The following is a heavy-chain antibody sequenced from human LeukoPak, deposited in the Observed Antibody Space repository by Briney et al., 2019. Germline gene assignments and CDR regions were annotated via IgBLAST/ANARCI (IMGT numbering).Heavy chain of an antibody. J-gene: IGHJ4*02. CDR2: IYYSGST. Sequence: SETLSLTCTVSGGSISTYDWSWIRQPPGKGLEWIGYIYYSGSTNYNPSLKSRVTISVDTSKNQFSLKLSSVTAADTAVYYCASADGYKIDYWGQGTLVTVSS. CDR1: GGSISTYD. V-gene: IGHV4-59*12. D-gene: IGHD5-24*01. CDR3: ASADGYKIDY.